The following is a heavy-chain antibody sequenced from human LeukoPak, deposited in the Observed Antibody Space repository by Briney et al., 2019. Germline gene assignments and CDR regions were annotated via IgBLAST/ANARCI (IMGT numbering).Heavy chain of an antibody. CDR1: GFTVSSNY. Sequence: GGSLRLSCAASGFTVSSNYMSWVRQAPGKGLEWVSVIYSGGSTYYADSVKGRFTISRDNSKNTLYLQMNSLRAEDTAVYYCAKEETRFLEWLNNWFDPWGQGTLVTVSS. CDR3: AKEETRFLEWLNNWFDP. J-gene: IGHJ5*02. D-gene: IGHD3-3*01. CDR2: IYSGGST. V-gene: IGHV3-53*01.